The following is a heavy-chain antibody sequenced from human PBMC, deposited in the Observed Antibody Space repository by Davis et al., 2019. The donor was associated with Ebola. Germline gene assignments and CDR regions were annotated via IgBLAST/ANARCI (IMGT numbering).Heavy chain of an antibody. CDR1: GGSISSSSYY. CDR3: ARHPTVTTPWFDP. V-gene: IGHV4-39*01. CDR2: IYYSGST. Sequence: PSETLSLTCTVSGGSISSSSYYWGWIRQPPGKGLEWIGSIYYSGSTYYNPSLKSRVTISVDTSKNQFSLKLSSVTAADTAVYYCARHPTVTTPWFDPWGQGTLVTVSS. J-gene: IGHJ5*02. D-gene: IGHD4-11*01.